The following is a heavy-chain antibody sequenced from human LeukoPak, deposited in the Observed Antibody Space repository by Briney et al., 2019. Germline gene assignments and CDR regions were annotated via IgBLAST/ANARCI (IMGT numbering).Heavy chain of an antibody. J-gene: IGHJ6*02. V-gene: IGHV1-18*01. CDR1: GYTFTSYG. D-gene: IGHD2-15*01. Sequence: GASVKVSCKASGYTFTSYGISWVRQAPGQGLEWMGWISAYNGNTNYAQKLQGRVTMTTNTSTSTAYMELRSLRSDDTAVYYCARDVVVVAATLHPTPYYYYYYGMDVWGQGTTVTVSS. CDR3: ARDVVVVAATLHPTPYYYYYYGMDV. CDR2: ISAYNGNT.